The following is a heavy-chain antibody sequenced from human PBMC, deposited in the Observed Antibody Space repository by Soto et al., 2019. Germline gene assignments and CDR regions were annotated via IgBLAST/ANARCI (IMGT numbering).Heavy chain of an antibody. CDR3: ARTVRQHRYNWFDP. Sequence: SETLSLTCTVSCGSISSYYWSWIRQPPGKGLEWIGYIYYSGSTNYNPSLKSRVTISVDTSKNQFSLKLSSVTAADTAVYYCARTVRQHRYNWFDPWGQGTLVTVSS. J-gene: IGHJ5*02. D-gene: IGHD6-13*01. V-gene: IGHV4-59*01. CDR1: CGSISSYY. CDR2: IYYSGST.